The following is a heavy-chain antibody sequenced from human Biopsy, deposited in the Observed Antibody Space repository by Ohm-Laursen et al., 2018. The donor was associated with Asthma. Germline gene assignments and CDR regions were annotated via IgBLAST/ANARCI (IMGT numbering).Heavy chain of an antibody. CDR2: INPNNGGT. V-gene: IGHV1-2*02. CDR1: GYTFTGYS. D-gene: IGHD1-20*01. CDR3: ARSYNWNDFPDYFYGMDV. J-gene: IGHJ6*02. Sequence: SSVKVSCKASGYTFTGYSMHWVRQARGQGLEWMGWINPNNGGTHYAQKFQGRVTLTRDTSSSTAFMELSRLRSDDTAVYYCARSYNWNDFPDYFYGMDVWGQGTTVTVSS.